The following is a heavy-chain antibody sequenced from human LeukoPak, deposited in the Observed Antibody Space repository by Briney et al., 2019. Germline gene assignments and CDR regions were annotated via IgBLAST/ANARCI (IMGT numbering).Heavy chain of an antibody. CDR2: IYYSGST. CDR3: ARVATMVRGSNGMDV. D-gene: IGHD3-10*01. Sequence: SETLSPTCTVSGDSISNYYWTWLRQPPGKGLEWIGYIYYSGSTNYNPSLRSRATISVDTSKKQFSLNLSSVTAADTALYYRARVATMVRGSNGMDVWGKGTTVTVSS. V-gene: IGHV4-59*01. CDR1: GDSISNYY. J-gene: IGHJ6*04.